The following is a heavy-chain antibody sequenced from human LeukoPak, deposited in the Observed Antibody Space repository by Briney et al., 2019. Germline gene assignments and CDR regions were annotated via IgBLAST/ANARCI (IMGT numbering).Heavy chain of an antibody. J-gene: IGHJ3*02. CDR2: VSKDGGNK. V-gene: IGHV3-30-3*01. Sequence: PGRSLRLSCAASGFXFSRYAIHWVRQAPGKGLELVALVSKDGGNKYYADSVKGRFSISRDNSKNTLYLQMNSLRAEDTAVYYCTRDNYYDSSDKPLTAFDIWGQGTMVTVSS. CDR3: TRDNYYDSSDKPLTAFDI. CDR1: GFXFSRYA. D-gene: IGHD3-22*01.